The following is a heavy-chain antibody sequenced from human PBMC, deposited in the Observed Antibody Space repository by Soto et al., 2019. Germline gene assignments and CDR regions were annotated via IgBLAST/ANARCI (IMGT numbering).Heavy chain of an antibody. J-gene: IGHJ6*02. Sequence: SKTLFLTCTVSGGSINSGTYYWSWIRQHPGTGLQKTWYIYYSGSTYYNPSLKSRVTISVDTSKNQFSLKLSAVTAADTAVYYCARDLGWVRGVIINASYHYGMDVCGQGTTVTVSS. V-gene: IGHV4-31*03. CDR3: ARDLGWVRGVIINASYHYGMDV. CDR1: GGSINSGTYY. CDR2: IYYSGST. D-gene: IGHD3-10*01.